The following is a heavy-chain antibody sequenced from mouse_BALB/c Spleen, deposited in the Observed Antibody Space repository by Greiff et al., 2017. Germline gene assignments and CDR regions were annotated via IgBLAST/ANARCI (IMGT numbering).Heavy chain of an antibody. J-gene: IGHJ4*01. Sequence: EVQLQQSGAELVKPGASVKLSCTASGFNIKDTYMHWVKQRPEQGLEWIGRIDPANGNTKYDPKFQGKATITADTSSNTAYLQLSSLTSEDTAVYYCARRYYYGSPYAMDYWGQGTSVTVSS. V-gene: IGHV14-3*02. CDR1: GFNIKDTY. D-gene: IGHD1-1*01. CDR2: IDPANGNT. CDR3: ARRYYYGSPYAMDY.